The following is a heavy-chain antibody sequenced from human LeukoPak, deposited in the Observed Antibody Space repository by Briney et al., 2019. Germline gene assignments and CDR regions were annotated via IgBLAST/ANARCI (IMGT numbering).Heavy chain of an antibody. CDR1: GSTFSSYA. CDR3: AKDRGYYYGSGSYYNVLDY. Sequence: RTGGSLRLSCAASGSTFSSYAMSWVRQAPGKGLEWVSAISGSGGSTYYADSVKGRFTISRDNSKNTLYLQMYSLRAEDTAVYYCAKDRGYYYGSGSYYNVLDYWGQGTLVTVSS. CDR2: ISGSGGST. D-gene: IGHD3-10*01. V-gene: IGHV3-23*01. J-gene: IGHJ4*02.